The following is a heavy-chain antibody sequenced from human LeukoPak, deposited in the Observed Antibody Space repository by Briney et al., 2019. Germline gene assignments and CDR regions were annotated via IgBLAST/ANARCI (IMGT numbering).Heavy chain of an antibody. D-gene: IGHD6-6*01. CDR1: GGSISSYY. CDR2: IYYSGST. J-gene: IGHJ4*02. CDR3: ARRVSSSSSIDY. Sequence: PSETLSLTSTVSGGSISSYYWSWIRQPPGQGLERVGYIYYSGSTNYNPSLKSRVTISVDTSKNQFSLKLSSVTAADTAVYYCARRVSSSSSIDYWGQGTLVTVSS. V-gene: IGHV4-59*01.